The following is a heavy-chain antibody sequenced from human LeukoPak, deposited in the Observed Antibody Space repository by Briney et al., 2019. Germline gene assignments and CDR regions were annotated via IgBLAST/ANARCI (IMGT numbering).Heavy chain of an antibody. J-gene: IGHJ6*03. V-gene: IGHV1-46*03. D-gene: IGHD2-2*01. Sequence: ASVKVSCKASGYTFTSYYLHWVRQAPGQGLEWMGIINPSGGSTSYAQKFQGRVTMTRDMSTSTVYMELSSLRSEDTAVYYCARDRFFGYCSSTSCYNYYYYYMDVWGKGTTVTVSS. CDR3: ARDRFFGYCSSTSCYNYYYYYMDV. CDR1: GYTFTSYY. CDR2: INPSGGST.